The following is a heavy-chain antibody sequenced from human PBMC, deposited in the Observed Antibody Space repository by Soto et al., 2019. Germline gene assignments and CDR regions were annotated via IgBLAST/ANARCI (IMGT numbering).Heavy chain of an antibody. CDR1: GGSISSYY. J-gene: IGHJ6*03. CDR3: ARLLSYSSSSSFNYYYYYYMDV. V-gene: IGHV4-59*08. Sequence: SETLSLTCTVSGGSISSYYWSWIRQPPGKGLEWIGYIYYRGSTDYNPSLKSRVTISVDTSKNQFSLKLSSVTAADTAVYYCARLLSYSSSSSFNYYYYYYMDVWGKGTTVTVSS. D-gene: IGHD6-6*01. CDR2: IYYRGST.